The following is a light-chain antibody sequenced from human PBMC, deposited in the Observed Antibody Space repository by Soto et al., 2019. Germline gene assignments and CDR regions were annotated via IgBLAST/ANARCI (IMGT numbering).Light chain of an antibody. CDR2: EVT. J-gene: IGLJ3*02. CDR3: SSYGGSNNLV. Sequence: QSALTQTPSASGSPGQSVTISCTGTSSDVGAYNYVSWYQQHPGKAPKVMIYEVTKRPSGVPDRFSGSKSGNTASLTVSGLQAEDEADYYCSSYGGSNNLVFGGGTKLTVL. CDR1: SSDVGAYNY. V-gene: IGLV2-8*01.